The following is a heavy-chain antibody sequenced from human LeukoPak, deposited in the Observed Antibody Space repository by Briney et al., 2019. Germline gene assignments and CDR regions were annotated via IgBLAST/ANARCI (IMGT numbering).Heavy chain of an antibody. J-gene: IGHJ3*02. Sequence: GGTLRLSCAASGFTFRSYGMSWVRQAPGKGLEWVSSISSSSSYIYYADSVKGRFTISRDNAKNSLYLQMNSLRAEDTAVYYCARDAYCNSDYCYSLDAFDIWGQGTMVTVSS. CDR1: GFTFRSYG. V-gene: IGHV3-21*01. CDR3: ARDAYCNSDYCYSLDAFDI. D-gene: IGHD2/OR15-2a*01. CDR2: ISSSSSYI.